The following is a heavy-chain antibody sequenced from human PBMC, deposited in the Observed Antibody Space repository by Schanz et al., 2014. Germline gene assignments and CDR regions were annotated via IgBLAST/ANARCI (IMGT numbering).Heavy chain of an antibody. CDR1: GDSISSAY. J-gene: IGHJ5*02. CDR2: IYYRGNT. Sequence: QVQLQESGPGLVKPSQTLSLTCTVSGDSISSAYWSWIRQHPGKGLEWIGVIYYRGNTYYNPSLYTRVSISLDPTKTQFFLGLNSQTAAETAVYYCARATEAGWIDPGGQGTLVTVSS. CDR3: ARATEAGWIDP. V-gene: IGHV4-31*03.